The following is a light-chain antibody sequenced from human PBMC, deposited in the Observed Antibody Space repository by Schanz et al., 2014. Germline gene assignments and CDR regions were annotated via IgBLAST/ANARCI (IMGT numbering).Light chain of an antibody. V-gene: IGLV2-14*01. CDR2: DVS. CDR3: SSYTSSSTRV. J-gene: IGLJ3*02. Sequence: QSALTQPASVSGSPGQSITISCTGTSSDVGGYNYVSWYQQHPGKAPKLMIYDVSHRPSGVSNRFSGSKSGNTASLTISGLQAEDEADYYCSSYTSSSTRVFGGWTKLTVL. CDR1: SSDVGGYNY.